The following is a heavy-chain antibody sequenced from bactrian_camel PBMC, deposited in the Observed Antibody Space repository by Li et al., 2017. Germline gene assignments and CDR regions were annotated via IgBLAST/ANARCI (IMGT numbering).Heavy chain of an antibody. J-gene: IGHJ4*01. Sequence: HVQLVESGGGLVQPGGSLRLSCAASGFTFSSYDMSWVRQAPGMGLEWVSSISGGSSTYYANSVKGRFTIARDNTKNTVYLQMLSLKSEDTALYYCAAGPWYTDEYKYWGQGTQVTVS. V-gene: IGHV3-2*01. CDR1: GFTFSSYD. CDR3: AAGPWYTDEYKY. D-gene: IGHD6*01. CDR2: ISGGSST.